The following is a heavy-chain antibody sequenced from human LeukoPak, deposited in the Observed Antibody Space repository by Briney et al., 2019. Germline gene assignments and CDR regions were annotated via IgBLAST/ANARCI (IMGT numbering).Heavy chain of an antibody. Sequence: ASVKVSCKASGYTFTGYYMHWVRQAPGRGLEWMGWINPNSGGTNYAQKFQGRVTMTRDTSISTAYMELSRLRSDDTAVYYCASSYGRILTGYYGIDYWGQGTLVTVSS. D-gene: IGHD3-9*01. V-gene: IGHV1-2*02. CDR1: GYTFTGYY. CDR3: ASSYGRILTGYYGIDY. CDR2: INPNSGGT. J-gene: IGHJ4*02.